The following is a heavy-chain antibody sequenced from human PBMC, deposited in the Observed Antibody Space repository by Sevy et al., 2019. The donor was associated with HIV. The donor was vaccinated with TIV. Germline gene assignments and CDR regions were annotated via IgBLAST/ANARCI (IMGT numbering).Heavy chain of an antibody. J-gene: IGHJ4*02. CDR3: GGEAFVGPYYCDS. Sequence: GGSLRLSCAASGFTFSTYTMNWVRQAPGKGLEWVSYISSSGTLYYADSLKGQFTISRDNAKNSLYLQINSLRDEDTAFYYWGGEAFVGPYYCDSWGQGTLVTVSS. D-gene: IGHD3-16*01. CDR2: ISSSGTL. V-gene: IGHV3-48*02. CDR1: GFTFSTYT.